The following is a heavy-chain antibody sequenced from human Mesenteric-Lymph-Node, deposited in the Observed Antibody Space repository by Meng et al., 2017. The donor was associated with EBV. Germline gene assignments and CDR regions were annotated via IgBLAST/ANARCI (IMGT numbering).Heavy chain of an antibody. J-gene: IGHJ4*02. CDR2: IYYSGST. D-gene: IGHD3-3*02. V-gene: IGHV4-30-4*01. CDR1: VAPISRDYY. CDR3: ATTSGFSTFIFQY. Sequence: PGLVNPSQPLSLPCAVSVAPISRDYYRPWCRQPPGKGLEWIGNIYYSGSTYYNPSLNSRVTISPDTSKNQFSLKLTSVTAADTAVYYCATTSGFSTFIFQYWGQGTLVTVSS.